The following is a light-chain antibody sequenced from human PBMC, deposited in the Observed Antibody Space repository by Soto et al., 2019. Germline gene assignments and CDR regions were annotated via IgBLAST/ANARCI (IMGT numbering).Light chain of an antibody. CDR1: QSVSNNY. CDR2: GAS. CDR3: QQYDSSPLT. Sequence: EMVLTQSPGTLSLSPGERATLSCRASQSVSNNYLAWYQQKPGQAPRLLIYGASNRAAGIPDRFSGSGSGTDFTLTISRLEPEDFAVYYCQQYDSSPLTFGRGTKVDIK. J-gene: IGKJ4*01. V-gene: IGKV3-20*01.